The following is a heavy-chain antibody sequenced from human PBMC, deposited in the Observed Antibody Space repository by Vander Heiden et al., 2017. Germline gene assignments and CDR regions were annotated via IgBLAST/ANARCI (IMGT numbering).Heavy chain of an antibody. D-gene: IGHD2-15*01. CDR1: GFNFDDYA. CDR3: TKVIGGSLSLDAFDI. V-gene: IGHV3-9*01. CDR2: ITSNSASI. J-gene: IGHJ3*02. Sequence: ELQLVESGGGLVQPGRPLRLSCVASGFNFDDYAMHWVRQTPGQGLEWISRITSNSASINYADSVKGRFTISRDNAKNSLYLQMNSLRVEDTALYYCTKVIGGSLSLDAFDIWGQGTMVTVSS.